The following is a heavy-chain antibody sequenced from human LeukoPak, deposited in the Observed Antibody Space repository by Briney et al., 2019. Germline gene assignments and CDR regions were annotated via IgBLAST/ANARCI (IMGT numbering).Heavy chain of an antibody. CDR2: ISGSDDGT. V-gene: IGHV3-23*01. CDR3: AKSPVPSCRGSFCYPFDY. J-gene: IGHJ4*02. Sequence: GGSLRLSCAASGFTFSTYAMSWVRQIPGKGLEWVSAISGSDDGTYYADSVKGRFTTSRDNSRNTLYLQMNTLRAEDTAVYFCAKSPVPSCRGSFCYPFDYWGQGNLVTVSS. D-gene: IGHD2-15*01. CDR1: GFTFSTYA.